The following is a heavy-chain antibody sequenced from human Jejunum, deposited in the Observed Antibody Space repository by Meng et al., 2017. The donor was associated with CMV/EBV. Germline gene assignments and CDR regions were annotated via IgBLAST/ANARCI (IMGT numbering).Heavy chain of an antibody. CDR3: AQQALAGTRGSGDA. Sequence: LKQFGAQGNKTLASVKVPCKASGYSFSGYYMQWVRQAPGQGLEWMGRINPNSGGTNYAQKFHGRVTMTKDTYISTAYIVLSRVRTDDTAVYCGAQQALAGTRGSGDAWGQGTLVTVSS. CDR2: INPNSGGT. CDR1: GYSFSGYY. D-gene: IGHD6-19*01. J-gene: IGHJ5*02. V-gene: IGHV1-2*06.